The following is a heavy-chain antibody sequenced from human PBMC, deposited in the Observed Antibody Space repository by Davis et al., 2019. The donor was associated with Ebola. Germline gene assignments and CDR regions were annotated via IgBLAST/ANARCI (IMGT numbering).Heavy chain of an antibody. J-gene: IGHJ1*01. CDR3: ARAGYFDWLLSQNEYFQH. D-gene: IGHD3-9*01. CDR1: GYTFTSYY. Sequence: ASVKVSCKASGYTFTSYYMHWVRQAPGQGLEWMGIINPSGGSTSYAQKFQGRVTMTRDTSTSTVYMELSSLRSEDTAVYYCARAGYFDWLLSQNEYFQHWGQGTLVTVSS. CDR2: INPSGGST. V-gene: IGHV1-46*01.